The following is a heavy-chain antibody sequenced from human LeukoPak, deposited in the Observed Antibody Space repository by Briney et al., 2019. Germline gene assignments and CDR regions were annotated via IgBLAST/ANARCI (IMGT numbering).Heavy chain of an antibody. CDR2: IYYSGST. J-gene: IGHJ6*02. CDR1: GGSISSGDYY. D-gene: IGHD3-9*01. V-gene: IGHV4-30-4*01. Sequence: SETLSLTCTVSGGSISSGDYYWSWIRQPPGKGLEWIGYIYYSGSTYYNPSLKSRVTISVDTSKNQFSLKLGSVTAADTAVYYCAREPYYDILTGYYKRHYYYGMDVWGQGTTVTVSS. CDR3: AREPYYDILTGYYKRHYYYGMDV.